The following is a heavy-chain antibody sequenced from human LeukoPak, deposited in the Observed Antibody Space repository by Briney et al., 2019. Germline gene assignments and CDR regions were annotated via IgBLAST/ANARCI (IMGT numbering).Heavy chain of an antibody. CDR3: ARDEGGALGYCSSTSCPEGY. CDR1: GFTFSSYS. D-gene: IGHD2-2*01. CDR2: ISSSSSYI. V-gene: IGHV3-21*01. Sequence: GGSLRLSCAASGFTFSSYSMNWVRQAPGKGLEWVSSISSSSSYIYYADSVEGRFTISRDNAKNSLYLQMNSLRAEDTAVYYCARDEGGALGYCSSTSCPEGYWGQGTLVTVSS. J-gene: IGHJ4*02.